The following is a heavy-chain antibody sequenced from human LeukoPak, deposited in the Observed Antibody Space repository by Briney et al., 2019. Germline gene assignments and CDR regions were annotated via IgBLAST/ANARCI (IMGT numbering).Heavy chain of an antibody. D-gene: IGHD6-19*01. CDR3: PKGGGWTNYFDY. V-gene: IGHV3-23*01. J-gene: IGHJ4*02. CDR2: ISAGGGST. CDR1: GFTFSSYA. Sequence: GGSLRLSCAASGFTFSSYAMTWVRQAPGKGLEWVSAISAGGGSTYYADSVKGRFTISRDNSKNTLYLQLNSLRAEDTAVYYCPKGGGWTNYFDYWGQGTLVTVSS.